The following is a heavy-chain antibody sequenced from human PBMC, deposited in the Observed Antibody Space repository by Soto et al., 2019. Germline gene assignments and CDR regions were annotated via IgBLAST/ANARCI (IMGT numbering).Heavy chain of an antibody. D-gene: IGHD2-15*01. CDR1: GYTFTSYS. V-gene: IGHV1-46*01. J-gene: IGHJ6*02. CDR2: INPSSGRT. Sequence: ASVKVSCKASGYTFTSYSMHWVRQAPGQGLEWMGIINPSSGRTSYAQNFQGRVTMTSDTSTSIVYMEMSSLKSEDTAVYYCARDHNFGFILYAMDVWRQRTTVTVPS. CDR3: ARDHNFGFILYAMDV.